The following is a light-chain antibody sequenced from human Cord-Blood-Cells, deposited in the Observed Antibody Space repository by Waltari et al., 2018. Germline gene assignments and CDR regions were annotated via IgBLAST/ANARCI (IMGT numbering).Light chain of an antibody. J-gene: IGLJ1*01. V-gene: IGLV2-23*02. CDR3: CSYAGSSTYV. CDR1: SSDVGSYNL. CDR2: EVS. Sequence: QSALTQPASVSGSPGQSITISCTGTSSDVGSYNLVSWYQQHPGKAPKLMIYEVSKRTSWVSNRFSGSKSGNTASLTISGLQAEDEADYYCCSYAGSSTYVFGTGTKVTVL.